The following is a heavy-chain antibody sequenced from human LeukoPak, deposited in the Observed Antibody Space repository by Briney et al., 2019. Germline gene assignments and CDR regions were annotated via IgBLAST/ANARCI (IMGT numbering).Heavy chain of an antibody. D-gene: IGHD1-26*01. CDR2: ISGSGGST. CDR1: GFTFSSYP. V-gene: IGHV3-23*01. J-gene: IGHJ4*02. Sequence: PGGSLRLSCAASGFTFSSYPMSWVRQAPGKGLEWVSAISGSGGSTYYADSVKGRFTISRGNSRNTLYLQMNSLRAEDTAVYYCAKAGGATTLYFDYWGQGTLVTVSS. CDR3: AKAGGATTLYFDY.